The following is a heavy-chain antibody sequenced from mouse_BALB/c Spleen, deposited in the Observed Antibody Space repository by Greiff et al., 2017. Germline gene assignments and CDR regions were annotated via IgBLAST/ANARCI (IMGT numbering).Heavy chain of an antibody. D-gene: IGHD2-10*02. CDR1: GFTFSSYA. J-gene: IGHJ3*01. V-gene: IGHV5-6-5*01. Sequence: EVKLVESGGGLVKPGGSLKLSCAASGFTFSSYAMSWVRQTPEKRLEWVASISSGGSTYYPDSVKGRFTISRDNARNILYLQMSSLRSEDTAMYYCARGYGNWDWFAYWGQGTLVTVSA. CDR2: ISSGGST. CDR3: ARGYGNWDWFAY.